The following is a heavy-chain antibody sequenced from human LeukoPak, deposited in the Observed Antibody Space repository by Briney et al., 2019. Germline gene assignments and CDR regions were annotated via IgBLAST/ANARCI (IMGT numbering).Heavy chain of an antibody. CDR3: ARVLDYYDSSGYYEWFDP. CDR2: IYTSGST. V-gene: IGHV4-61*02. CDR1: GGSISSGSYY. J-gene: IGHJ5*02. D-gene: IGHD3-22*01. Sequence: PSQTLSLTCTVSGGSISSGSYYWSWIRQPAGKGLEWIGRIYTSGSTNYNPSLKSRVTISVDTSKNQFSLKLSSVTAADTAVYYCARVLDYYDSSGYYEWFDPWGQETLVTVSS.